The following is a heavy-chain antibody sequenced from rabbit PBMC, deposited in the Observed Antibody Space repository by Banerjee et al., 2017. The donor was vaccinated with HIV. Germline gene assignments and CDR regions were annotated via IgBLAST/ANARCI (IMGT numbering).Heavy chain of an antibody. CDR3: ARDLAGVIGWNFNL. D-gene: IGHD4-1*01. CDR1: GFSLNIYE. Sequence: QSLEESGGDLVKPGASLTLTCTASGFSLNIYEMCWVRQAPGKGLEWIACINTSSGNAVYANWAKGRFTISKTSSTTVTLQLNSLTAADTATYFCARDLAGVIGWNFNLWGPGTLVTVS. CDR2: INTSSGNA. V-gene: IGHV1S40*01. J-gene: IGHJ4*01.